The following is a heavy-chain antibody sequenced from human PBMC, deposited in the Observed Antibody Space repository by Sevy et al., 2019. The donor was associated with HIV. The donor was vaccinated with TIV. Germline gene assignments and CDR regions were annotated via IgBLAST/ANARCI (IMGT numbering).Heavy chain of an antibody. CDR2: MFHSGTT. CDR3: ARLKDRYCSSTNCYLRWFDS. D-gene: IGHD2-2*01. J-gene: IGHJ5*01. Sequence: SETLSLTCTVTGDSITSNYYWGWIQQSPGKSLECIGSMFHSGTTYFNPSRASRVTISLDTSKNHLSLNLSSVTAADTAVYYCARLKDRYCSSTNCYLRWFDSWGQGTPVTVSS. V-gene: IGHV4-38-2*02. CDR1: GDSITSNYY.